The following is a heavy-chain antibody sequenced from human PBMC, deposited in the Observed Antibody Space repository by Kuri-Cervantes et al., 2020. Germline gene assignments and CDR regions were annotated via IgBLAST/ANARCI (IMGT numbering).Heavy chain of an antibody. V-gene: IGHV3-33*01. CDR3: ASGGLWFGELLYMSKEELFDY. CDR2: IWYDGSNK. J-gene: IGHJ4*02. CDR1: GFTFSSYG. Sequence: GESLKISCAASGFTFSSYGMHWVRQAPGKGLEWVAVIWYDGSNKYYADSVKGRFTISRDNSKNTLYLQMNSLRAEDTAVYYCASGGLWFGELLYMSKEELFDYWAREPWSPSPQ. D-gene: IGHD3-10*01.